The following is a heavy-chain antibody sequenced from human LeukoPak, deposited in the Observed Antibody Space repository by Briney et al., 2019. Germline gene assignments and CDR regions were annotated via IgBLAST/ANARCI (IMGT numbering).Heavy chain of an antibody. CDR2: ISGSGDNT. CDR3: AKGSYYDSSGSFYFDY. D-gene: IGHD3-22*01. CDR1: GFTFSSDD. Sequence: GGSQRLFCAASGFTFSSDDMSWDRQAPGKGLEWVSGISGSGDNTYYADSVKGRFTISRDNSKNTLYVQVNSLGTEDTAAYYCAKGSYYDSSGSFYFDYSGQGTLVTVSS. J-gene: IGHJ4*02. V-gene: IGHV3-23*01.